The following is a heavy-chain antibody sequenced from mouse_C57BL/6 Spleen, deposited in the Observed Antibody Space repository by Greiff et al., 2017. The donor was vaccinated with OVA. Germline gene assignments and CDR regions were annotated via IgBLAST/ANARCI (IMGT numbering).Heavy chain of an antibody. V-gene: IGHV7-3*01. J-gene: IGHJ4*01. CDR3: ASPSNYGAMDY. CDR1: GFTFTDYY. D-gene: IGHD2-5*01. Sequence: EVKLMESGGGLVQPGGSLSLSCAASGFTFTDYYMSWVRQPPGKALEWLGFIRNKANGYTTEYSASVKGRFTISRDNSQSILYLQMNALRAEDSATYYCASPSNYGAMDYWGQGTSVTVSS. CDR2: IRNKANGYTT.